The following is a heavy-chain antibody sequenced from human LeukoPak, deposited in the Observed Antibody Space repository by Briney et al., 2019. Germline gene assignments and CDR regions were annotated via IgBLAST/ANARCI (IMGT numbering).Heavy chain of an antibody. D-gene: IGHD6-13*01. J-gene: IGHJ6*02. CDR2: INDRGST. Sequence: SEILSLTCTVSGDSFRSYYWSWIRQPPGQGLEWLGHINDRGSTNYNPSHQGRVTISIDTSKNQFSLKVNSVTAADTAVYYCVRDSRYGSGWFEDGLDFWGQGTTVTVSS. CDR1: GDSFRSYY. CDR3: VRDSRYGSGWFEDGLDF. V-gene: IGHV4-59*01.